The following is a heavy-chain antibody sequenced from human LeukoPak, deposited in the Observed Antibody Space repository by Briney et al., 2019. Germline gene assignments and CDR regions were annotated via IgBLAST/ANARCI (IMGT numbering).Heavy chain of an antibody. V-gene: IGHV4-59*01. J-gene: IGHJ2*01. CDR3: AGGTFDGPLYGTYWYFHV. Sequence: TSETLSLTCTVSGGSIKTNYWSWIRQPPGKALEWIGYVYSNGNTNYNPSLKSRVTMSIETSKNKFSLKVPSVSAADTAVYYCAGGTFDGPLYGTYWYFHVWGRGTLVTVSS. CDR2: VYSNGNT. D-gene: IGHD1-14*01. CDR1: GGSIKTNY.